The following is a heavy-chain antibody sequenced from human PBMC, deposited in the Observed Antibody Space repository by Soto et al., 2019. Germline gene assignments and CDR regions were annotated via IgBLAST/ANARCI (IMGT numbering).Heavy chain of an antibody. CDR1: GGSISSYY. CDR3: ASGRITIFGVQDFDY. D-gene: IGHD3-3*01. V-gene: IGHV4-59*01. Sequence: SETLSLTCTVSGGSISSYYWSWIRQPPGKGLEWIGYIYYSGSTNYNPSLKSRVTISVDTSKNQFSLKLSSVTAADTAVYYCASGRITIFGVQDFDYWGQGTLVTVSS. J-gene: IGHJ4*02. CDR2: IYYSGST.